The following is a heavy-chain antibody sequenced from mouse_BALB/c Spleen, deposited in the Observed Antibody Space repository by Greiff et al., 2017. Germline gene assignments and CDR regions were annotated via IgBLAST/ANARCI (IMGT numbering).Heavy chain of an antibody. V-gene: IGHV5-17*02. CDR1: GFTFSSFG. CDR3: ARSNYYGSRAMDY. Sequence: DVMLVESGGGLVQPGGSRKLSCAASGFTFSSFGMHWVRQAPEKGLEWVAYISSGSSTIYYADTVKGRFTISRDNPKNTLFLQMTSLRSEDTAMYYCARSNYYGSRAMDYWGQGTSVTVSS. CDR2: ISSGSSTI. J-gene: IGHJ4*01. D-gene: IGHD1-1*01.